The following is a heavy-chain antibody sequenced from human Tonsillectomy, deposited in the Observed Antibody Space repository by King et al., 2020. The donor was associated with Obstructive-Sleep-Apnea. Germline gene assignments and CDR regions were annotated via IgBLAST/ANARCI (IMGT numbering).Heavy chain of an antibody. CDR1: GYSFTNYW. Sequence: QLVQSGAEVKKPGESLKISCQGSGYSFTNYWIGWVRRMPGKGLEWMGIIYPGDSDARYSPSFQGQVTISADRSISTAYLQWRSLKASDTAMYYCARHLTGSYPAEYFDYWGQGTLVTVSS. J-gene: IGHJ4*02. CDR2: IYPGDSDA. V-gene: IGHV5-51*01. D-gene: IGHD1-26*01. CDR3: ARHLTGSYPAEYFDY.